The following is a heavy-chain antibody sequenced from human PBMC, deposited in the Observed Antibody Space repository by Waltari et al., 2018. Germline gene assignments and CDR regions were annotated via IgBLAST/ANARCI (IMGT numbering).Heavy chain of an antibody. CDR3: ARWQQWPVRAFDY. CDR2: IYSGGST. Sequence: EVQLVESGGGLIQRGGSWRRAVAASGFIAGTNYMSWVRQAPGRGLEWVSLIYSGGSTYYADSVKGRFTISRDNSKNTLYLQMDSLSVEDTAVYYCARWQQWPVRAFDYWGQGTLVTVSS. V-gene: IGHV3-53*01. D-gene: IGHD6-19*01. CDR1: GFIAGTNY. J-gene: IGHJ4*02.